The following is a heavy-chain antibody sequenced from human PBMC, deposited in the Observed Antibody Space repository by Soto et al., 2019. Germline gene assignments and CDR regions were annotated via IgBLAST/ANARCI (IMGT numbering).Heavy chain of an antibody. CDR1: GFTFSSYS. CDR2: ISSSSSTI. D-gene: IGHD3-3*01. CDR3: ARDRGTPNYEYYDFWSGYYHGFDY. V-gene: IGHV3-48*01. Sequence: GGSLRLSCAASGFTFSSYSMNWVRQAPGKGLEWVSYISSSSSTIYYADSVKGRFTISRDNAKNSLYLQMNSLRAEDTAVYYCARDRGTPNYEYYDFWSGYYHGFDYWGQGTLVTVSS. J-gene: IGHJ4*02.